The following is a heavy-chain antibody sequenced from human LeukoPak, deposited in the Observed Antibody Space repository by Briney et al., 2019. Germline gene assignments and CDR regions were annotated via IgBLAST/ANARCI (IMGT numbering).Heavy chain of an antibody. CDR2: ISTSGTTI. J-gene: IGHJ6*02. Sequence: TGGSLRLSCAASGFTFSNFRMNWVRQAPGKGLEWVSYISTSGTTIYYAVSVKGRFTISRDNAKDSLYLQMNSLRAEDTSVYYCAREDFGLDVWGQGTTVTVSS. V-gene: IGHV3-48*01. CDR1: GFTFSNFR. CDR3: AREDFGLDV.